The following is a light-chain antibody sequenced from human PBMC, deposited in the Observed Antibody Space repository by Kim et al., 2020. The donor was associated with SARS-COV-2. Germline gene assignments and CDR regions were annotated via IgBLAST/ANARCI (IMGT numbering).Light chain of an antibody. CDR1: QSISSW. J-gene: IGKJ1*01. Sequence: PSASVGDRVTITGRASQSISSWLAWYQQKPGKAPKLLIYKASSLESGVPSRFSGSGSGTEFTLTISSLQPDDFATYYCQQYNTWTFGQGTKVDIK. CDR2: KAS. V-gene: IGKV1-5*03. CDR3: QQYNTWT.